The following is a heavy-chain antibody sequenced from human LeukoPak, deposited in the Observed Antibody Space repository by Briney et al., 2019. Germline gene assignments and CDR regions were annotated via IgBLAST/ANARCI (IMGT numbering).Heavy chain of an antibody. CDR2: TYYRSKWYN. CDR1: GDSVSSNSAA. Sequence: SQTLSLTCAISGDSVSSNSAAWNWIRQSPSRGLEWLGRTYYRSKWYNDYAVSVKSRITINPDTSKNQFSLQLNSVTPEDTAVYYCARDRRVDNWNPSWGPTNWFDPWGQGTLVTVSS. D-gene: IGHD1-1*01. J-gene: IGHJ5*02. V-gene: IGHV6-1*01. CDR3: ARDRRVDNWNPSWGPTNWFDP.